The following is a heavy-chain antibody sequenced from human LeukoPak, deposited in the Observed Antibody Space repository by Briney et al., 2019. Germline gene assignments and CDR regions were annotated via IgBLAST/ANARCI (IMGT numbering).Heavy chain of an antibody. CDR1: GYTFTSYG. CDR3: ASGSHTLRYSDWLRGYYYGMDV. Sequence: ASVKVSCKASGYTFTSYGISWVRQAPGQGLEWMGWISAYNGNTNYAQKLQGRVTMTTDTSTSTAYMELRSLRSDDTAVYYCASGSHTLRYSDWLRGYYYGMDVWGQGTTVTVSS. CDR2: ISAYNGNT. V-gene: IGHV1-18*01. J-gene: IGHJ6*02. D-gene: IGHD3-9*01.